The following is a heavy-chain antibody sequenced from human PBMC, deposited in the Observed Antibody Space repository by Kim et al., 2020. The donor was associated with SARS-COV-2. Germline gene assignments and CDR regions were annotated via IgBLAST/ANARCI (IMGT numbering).Heavy chain of an antibody. CDR3: ARSFRNAFDI. CDR2: TYYRSKWST. V-gene: IGHV6-1*01. J-gene: IGHJ3*02. CDR1: GDSVSSNSVG. Sequence: SQTLSLTCAISGDSVSSNSVGWHWIRQSPSRGLEWLGMTYYRSKWSTDYTVSVKSRIIINPDTTKNHFSLQLNSVTPEDTAVYYCARSFRNAFDIWGQGTMVTVSS.